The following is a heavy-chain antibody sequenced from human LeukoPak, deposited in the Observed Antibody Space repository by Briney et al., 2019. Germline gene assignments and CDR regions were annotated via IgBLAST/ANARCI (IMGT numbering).Heavy chain of an antibody. Sequence: GASVKVSCKASGYTFTNYGISWVRQAPGQGLEWMGWISAYSGYTNSAQMFQGRVTMTTDTTTSTAYMELRSLRSDDTAVYYCARSEGFGELLPFDYWGQGTLVTVSS. D-gene: IGHD3-10*01. V-gene: IGHV1-18*01. CDR2: ISAYSGYT. CDR3: ARSEGFGELLPFDY. J-gene: IGHJ4*02. CDR1: GYTFTNYG.